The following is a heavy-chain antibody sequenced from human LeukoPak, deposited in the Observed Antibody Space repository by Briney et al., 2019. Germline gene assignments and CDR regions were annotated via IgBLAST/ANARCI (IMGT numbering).Heavy chain of an antibody. CDR1: GFTFSSYS. CDR2: ISSSSSTI. V-gene: IGHV3-48*01. CDR3: ARDQRYCSSTSCSDAFDI. Sequence: PGGSLRLSCAASGFTFSSYSMNWVRQAPGKGLEWVSYISSSSSTIYYADSVKGRFTISRDNAKNTLYLQMNSLRAEDTAVYYCARDQRYCSSTSCSDAFDIWGQGTMVTVSS. J-gene: IGHJ3*02. D-gene: IGHD2-2*01.